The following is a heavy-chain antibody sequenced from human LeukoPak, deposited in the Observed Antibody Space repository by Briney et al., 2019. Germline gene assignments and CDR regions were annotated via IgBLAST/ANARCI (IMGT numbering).Heavy chain of an antibody. CDR3: ARALYYYDSSGYYYVGAFDI. Sequence: GASVKVSCKASGYTFTSYGISWVRQAPGQGLEWMGWISAYNGNTNYAQKLQGRVTMTTDTSTSTAYMELRSLRSDDTAVYYCARALYYYDSSGYYYVGAFDIWGQGTMVTVSS. D-gene: IGHD3-22*01. CDR1: GYTFTSYG. CDR2: ISAYNGNT. V-gene: IGHV1-18*01. J-gene: IGHJ3*02.